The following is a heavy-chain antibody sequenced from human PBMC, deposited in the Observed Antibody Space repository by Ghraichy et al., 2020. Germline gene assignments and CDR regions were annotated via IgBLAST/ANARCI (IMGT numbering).Heavy chain of an antibody. J-gene: IGHJ6*02. CDR2: IYYSGST. Sequence: SETLSLTCTVSGGSISSSSYYWGWIRQPPGKGLEWIGSIYYSGSTYYNPSLKSRVTISVDTSKNQFSLKLSSVTAADTAVYYCASVPDDFWSYPPGGMDVWGQGTTVTVSS. CDR1: GGSISSSSYY. D-gene: IGHD3-3*01. V-gene: IGHV4-39*01. CDR3: ASVPDDFWSYPPGGMDV.